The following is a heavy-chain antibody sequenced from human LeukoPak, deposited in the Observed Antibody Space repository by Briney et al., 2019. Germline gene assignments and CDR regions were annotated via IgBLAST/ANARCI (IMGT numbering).Heavy chain of an antibody. Sequence: GGSLRLSCTASGFTFGEYAMSWVRQAPGKGLEWVGFIRSKAYGGTTEYAASVKGRFTISRDDSKSIAYLQMNSLKTEDTAVYYCTRDLGFQLGVYYYYGMDVWGQGTTVTVSS. J-gene: IGHJ6*02. CDR2: IRSKAYGGTT. D-gene: IGHD3-3*01. V-gene: IGHV3-49*04. CDR1: GFTFGEYA. CDR3: TRDLGFQLGVYYYYGMDV.